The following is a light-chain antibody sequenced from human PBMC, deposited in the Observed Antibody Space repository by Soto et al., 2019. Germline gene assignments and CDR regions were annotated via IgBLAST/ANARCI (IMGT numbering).Light chain of an antibody. J-gene: IGKJ1*01. CDR3: QQYNSYSAT. Sequence: IRMTQSPSSLSASTGDRVTITCRASQGISSYLAWYQQKPGKAPKLLIYAASTLQSGVPSRFSGSGSGTEFTLTISSLRPDDFATYYCQQYNSYSATFGQGTKVDIK. CDR1: QGISSY. V-gene: IGKV1-8*01. CDR2: AAS.